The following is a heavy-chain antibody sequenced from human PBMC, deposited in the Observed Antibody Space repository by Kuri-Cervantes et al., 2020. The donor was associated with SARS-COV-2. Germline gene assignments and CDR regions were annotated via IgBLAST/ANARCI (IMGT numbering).Heavy chain of an antibody. J-gene: IGHJ4*02. CDR2: ISAYNGNT. CDR3: ARDRIAAAGSSCQEY. V-gene: IGHV1-18*01. Sequence: ASVKVSCKASGYTFTSYGISWVRQAPGQGLEWMGWISAYNGNTNYAQKLQGRVTMTTDTSTSTAYMELRSLRSDDTAVYYCARDRIAAAGSSCQEYWGQGTLVTVSS. D-gene: IGHD6-13*01. CDR1: GYTFTSYG.